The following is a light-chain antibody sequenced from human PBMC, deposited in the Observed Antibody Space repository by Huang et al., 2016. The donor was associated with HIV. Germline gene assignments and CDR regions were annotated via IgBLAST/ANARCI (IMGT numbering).Light chain of an antibody. V-gene: IGKV3-15*01. CDR2: GAS. CDR1: QNVNTD. Sequence: VITQSPAILSVSPGESATLSCRASQNVNTDLAWYKHNPGQAPRLLIYGASNRATGIPARISGDGSETEFTLTISSLQSEDFAIYYCQQYNNWPPLTFGGGTKVEIK. J-gene: IGKJ4*01. CDR3: QQYNNWPPLT.